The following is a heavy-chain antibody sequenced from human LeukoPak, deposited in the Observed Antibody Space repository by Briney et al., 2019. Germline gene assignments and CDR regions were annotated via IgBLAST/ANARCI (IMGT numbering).Heavy chain of an antibody. CDR3: ARGHDILTGYYYYGVDV. CDR2: INPSGGST. J-gene: IGHJ6*02. CDR1: GYTFTSYY. D-gene: IGHD3-9*01. V-gene: IGHV1-46*01. Sequence: ASVKVSCKASGYTFTSYYMHWVRQAPGQGLEWMGVINPSGGSTSYAQKFQGRVTMTRDTSTSTVYMELSSLRSEDTAVYYCARGHDILTGYYYYGVDVWGQGTTVTVSS.